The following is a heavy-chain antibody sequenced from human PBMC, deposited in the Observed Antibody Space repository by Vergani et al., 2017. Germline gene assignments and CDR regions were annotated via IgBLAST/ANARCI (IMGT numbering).Heavy chain of an antibody. CDR3: ARHTTYTDS. V-gene: IGHV5-51*01. CDR1: EYSFGNYW. D-gene: IGHD1-1*01. Sequence: EVELVQSGPEMRKPGESLKISCKGSEYSFGNYWIGWGRQMPGKGLEWMGIIYPADSDTSYSPSFQGQVTISADKSISTAFLQWDSLKASDNALYYCARHTTYTDSWGQGTLVTVSS. CDR2: IYPADSDT. J-gene: IGHJ4*02.